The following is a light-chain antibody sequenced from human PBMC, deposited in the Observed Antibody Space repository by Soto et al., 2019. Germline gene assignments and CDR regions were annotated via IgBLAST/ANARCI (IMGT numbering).Light chain of an antibody. CDR1: HSVSTW. V-gene: IGKV1-5*03. CDR2: KAS. CDR3: QQYGSPLT. J-gene: IGKJ4*01. Sequence: DIQMTHAPCNLSASVGYRVTITCRASHSVSTWLAWYKQKPGQAPKLLIYKASSLESAVPSRLSGSGSGTEFTLTISRLAPEDFAVYYCQQYGSPLTFGGGTKVDIK.